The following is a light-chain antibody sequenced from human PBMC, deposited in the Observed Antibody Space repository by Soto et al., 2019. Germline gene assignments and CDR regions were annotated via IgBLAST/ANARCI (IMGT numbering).Light chain of an antibody. CDR2: GAS. CDR1: QTVISDY. Sequence: EIVLTQSPGTLSLSPGDSATLSCRASQTVISDYLAWYQQTPGQAPRLLIYGASSRATDTPDRFSGRGSGTDFSLTISRLEPGDFAVYYCQQYNNWPPWTFGQATKVDIK. CDR3: QQYNNWPPWT. J-gene: IGKJ1*01. V-gene: IGKV3-20*01.